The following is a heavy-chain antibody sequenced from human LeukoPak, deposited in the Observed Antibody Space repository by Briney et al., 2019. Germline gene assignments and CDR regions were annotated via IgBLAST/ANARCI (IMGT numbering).Heavy chain of an antibody. D-gene: IGHD3-10*01. CDR2: IKQDGSEK. CDR3: ARDSGHRLLFPGRGETLYYYGMDV. CDR1: GFTFSSYA. Sequence: AGGSLRLSCAASGFTFSSYAMSWVHQAPGKGLEWVANIKQDGSEKYYVDSVKGRFTISRDNAKNSLYLQMNSLRAEDTAVYYCARDSGHRLLFPGRGETLYYYGMDVWGQGTTVTVSS. V-gene: IGHV3-7*03. J-gene: IGHJ6*02.